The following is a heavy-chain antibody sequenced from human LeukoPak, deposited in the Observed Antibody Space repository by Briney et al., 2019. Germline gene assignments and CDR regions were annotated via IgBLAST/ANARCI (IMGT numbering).Heavy chain of an antibody. CDR2: ISAYNGNT. J-gene: IGHJ4*02. V-gene: IGHV1-18*01. Sequence: ASVKVSCKASGYTFTSYGISWVRQAPGQGLEWMGWISAYNGNTNYAQKFQGRVTITADRSTSTAYMELSSLRSEDTAVYYCARDLEVRGVMIDCWGQGTLVTVSS. D-gene: IGHD3-10*01. CDR3: ARDLEVRGVMIDC. CDR1: GYTFTSYG.